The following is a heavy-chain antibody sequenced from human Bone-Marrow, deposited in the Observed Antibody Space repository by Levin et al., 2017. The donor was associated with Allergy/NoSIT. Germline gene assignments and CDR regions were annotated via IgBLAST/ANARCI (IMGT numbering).Heavy chain of an antibody. CDR3: ARASSYGREPLDY. J-gene: IGHJ4*02. V-gene: IGHV3-30*04. CDR2: TSFHESHT. Sequence: SCAASGFTFSSYALHWVRQAPGKGLEWVAVTSFHESHTYYANSVRGRFTVSRDNSRNTLTLEMNNLRPEDTAVYYCARASSYGREPLDYWGPGTLVTVSS. CDR1: GFTFSSYA. D-gene: IGHD6-6*01.